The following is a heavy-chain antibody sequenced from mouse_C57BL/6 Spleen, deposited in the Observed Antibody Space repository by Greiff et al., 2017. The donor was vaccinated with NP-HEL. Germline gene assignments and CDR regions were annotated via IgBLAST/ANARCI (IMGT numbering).Heavy chain of an antibody. V-gene: IGHV1-55*01. J-gene: IGHJ4*01. D-gene: IGHD2-14*01. CDR2: IYPGSGST. Sequence: QVQLQQPGAELVKPGASVKMSCKASGYTFTSYWITWVKQRPGQGLEWIGDIYPGSGSTNYNEKFKRKATLTVDTSSSTAYMQLSSLTSEDSAVYYCARSNYREAMDYWGQGTSVTVSS. CDR3: ARSNYREAMDY. CDR1: GYTFTSYW.